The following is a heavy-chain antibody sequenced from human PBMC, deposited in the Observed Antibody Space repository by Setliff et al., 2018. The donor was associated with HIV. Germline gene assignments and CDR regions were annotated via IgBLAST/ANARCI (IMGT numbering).Heavy chain of an antibody. CDR2: INHNKSS. D-gene: IGHD4-17*01. CDR1: GESLSDYY. J-gene: IGHJ4*02. CDR3: AAKKSGDYPFN. V-gene: IGHV4-34*01. Sequence: PSETLSLTCAVYGESLSDYYWSWIRQPPGKGLEWIGEINHNKSSDYNPSLKSRVTMSVDTSKNQFSLKVGSVTAADTAVYYCAAKKSGDYPFNWGQGTLVTAPQ.